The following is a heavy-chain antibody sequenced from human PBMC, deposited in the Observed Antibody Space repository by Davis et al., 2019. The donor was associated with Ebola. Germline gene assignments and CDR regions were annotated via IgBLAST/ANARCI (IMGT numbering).Heavy chain of an antibody. Sequence: ASVKVSCKASGYTFTGYYMHWVRQAPGQGLEWMGWISAYNGNTNYAQKLQGRVTMTTDTSTSTAYMELRSLRSDDTAVYYCARGPLMIVVVPAAPFDYWGQGTLVTVSS. D-gene: IGHD2-2*01. CDR2: ISAYNGNT. CDR3: ARGPLMIVVVPAAPFDY. V-gene: IGHV1-18*04. J-gene: IGHJ4*02. CDR1: GYTFTGYY.